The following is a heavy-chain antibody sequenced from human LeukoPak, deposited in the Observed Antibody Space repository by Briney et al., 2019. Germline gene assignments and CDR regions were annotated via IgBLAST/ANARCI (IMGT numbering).Heavy chain of an antibody. D-gene: IGHD3-10*01. J-gene: IGHJ4*02. CDR2: IKQDGSEK. Sequence: PGGSLRLSCGASGFTFSSYEMNWVRQAPGKGLEWVANIKQDGSEKYYVDSVKGRFTISRDNAKNSLYLQMNSLRAEDTAVYYCAKDLHYGSADYWGQGTLVTVSS. CDR1: GFTFSSYE. V-gene: IGHV3-7*01. CDR3: AKDLHYGSADY.